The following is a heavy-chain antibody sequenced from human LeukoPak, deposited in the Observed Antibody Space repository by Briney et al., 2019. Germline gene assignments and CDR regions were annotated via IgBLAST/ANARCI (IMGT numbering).Heavy chain of an antibody. Sequence: GGPLRLSCAASGFTFSSYTMNWVRQAPGKGLEWVSAISGSGVGTYYADSVKGRFTISRDNSWNTLYLQMSSLRAEYTAVYYCAKDQVISGSEASDIWGQGTMVTVSS. CDR1: GFTFSSYT. D-gene: IGHD2-21*01. CDR3: AKDQVISGSEASDI. J-gene: IGHJ3*02. CDR2: ISGSGVGT. V-gene: IGHV3-23*01.